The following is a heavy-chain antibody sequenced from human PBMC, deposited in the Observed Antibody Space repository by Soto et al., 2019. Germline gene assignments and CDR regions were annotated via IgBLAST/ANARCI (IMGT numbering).Heavy chain of an antibody. CDR1: GYTFTGKY. J-gene: IGHJ5*02. Sequence: ASVKVSCKASGYTFTGKYLRWVRQAPGQGLEWMGWINPNSGVTNYAEKFQGRVTMTRDTSISTAYMDLTRLKSDDTAVYYCARDIVSTTGCFDPWGQGTLVTVSS. CDR3: ARDIVSTTGCFDP. CDR2: INPNSGVT. D-gene: IGHD3-16*02. V-gene: IGHV1-2*02.